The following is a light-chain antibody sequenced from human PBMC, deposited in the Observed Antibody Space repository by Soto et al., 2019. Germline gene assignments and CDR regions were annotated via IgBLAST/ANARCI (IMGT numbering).Light chain of an antibody. CDR2: DSD. CDR3: GTWDSSLSAGV. Sequence: QSVLTQPPSVSAAPGQKVTISGSGATFNIGYNHVSWYQHLPGTAPKLLIYDSDKRPSGIPDRFSGSKSGTSATLGITGLQTGDEADYYCGTWDSSLSAGVFGGGTKLTVL. V-gene: IGLV1-51*01. CDR1: TFNIGYNH. J-gene: IGLJ2*01.